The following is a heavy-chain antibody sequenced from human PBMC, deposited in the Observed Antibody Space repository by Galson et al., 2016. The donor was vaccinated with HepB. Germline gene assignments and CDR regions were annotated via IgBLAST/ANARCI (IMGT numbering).Heavy chain of an antibody. D-gene: IGHD2-15*01. CDR1: GYRFTSYW. CDR2: IYPGDSDT. J-gene: IGHJ5*01. CDR3: AMCSGASCYGIDWFDS. V-gene: IGHV5-51*01. Sequence: QSGAEVKKPGESLKISCKGSGYRFTSYWIAWVRQMPGKGLEWMGRIYPGDSDTRYSPSFEDQVTISADKSISTAFLPWSSLKASDTAMYYCAMCSGASCYGIDWFDSWGQGTLVTVSS.